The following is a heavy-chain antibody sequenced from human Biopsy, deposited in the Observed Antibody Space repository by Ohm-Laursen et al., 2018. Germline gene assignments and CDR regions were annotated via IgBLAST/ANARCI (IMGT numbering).Heavy chain of an antibody. CDR3: VRSSYHYYGFDV. CDR2: TCYSGST. J-gene: IGHJ6*02. V-gene: IGHV4-59*01. CDR1: GGSISRDY. Sequence: PPRTLSLTCIVSGGSISRDYWAWIRQPPGKGLQWIGYTCYSGSTNYNPSLNSRVTIAVDTSKNQFSLRLTSVTAADTAVYYCVRSSYHYYGFDVWGQGTTVTVSS.